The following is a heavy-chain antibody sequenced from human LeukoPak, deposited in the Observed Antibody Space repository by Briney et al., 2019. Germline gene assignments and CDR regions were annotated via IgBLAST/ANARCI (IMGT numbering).Heavy chain of an antibody. V-gene: IGHV3-48*03. J-gene: IGHJ4*02. CDR1: GFTFSSYE. CDR2: ISSTSNTI. D-gene: IGHD5/OR15-5a*01. CDR3: ARVSRVSSFDY. Sequence: GGSLRLTCAASGFTFSSYEMNWVRRAPGKGLEWVSYISSTSNTIYYADSVKGRFTISRDNAENSLFLQMNSLRAEDTAVYYCARVSRVSSFDYWGQGTPVTVSS.